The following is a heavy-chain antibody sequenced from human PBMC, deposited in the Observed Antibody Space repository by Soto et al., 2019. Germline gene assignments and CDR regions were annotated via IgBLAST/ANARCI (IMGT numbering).Heavy chain of an antibody. D-gene: IGHD5-12*01. CDR3: ARLEMATIMFDY. CDR1: GGSISSSSYY. J-gene: IGHJ4*02. V-gene: IGHV4-39*01. Sequence: QLQLQESGPGLVKPSETLSLTCTVSGGSISSSSYYWGWIRQPPVKGLEWIGSIYYSGSTYYNPSLKSRVTISVYTSKNQFSLTLSSVTAADTAVYYCARLEMATIMFDYWSQGTLVTVSS. CDR2: IYYSGST.